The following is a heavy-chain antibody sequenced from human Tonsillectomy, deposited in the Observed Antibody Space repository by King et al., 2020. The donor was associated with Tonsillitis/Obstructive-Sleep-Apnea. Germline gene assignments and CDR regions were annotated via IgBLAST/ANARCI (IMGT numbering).Heavy chain of an antibody. CDR3: ARHVGGGASYCFDY. D-gene: IGHD3-10*01. J-gene: IGHJ4*02. V-gene: IGHV4-39*01. CDR2: IYYSGST. CDR1: GGSISSSSYY. Sequence: QLQESGPGLVKPSETLSLTCTVSGGSISSSSYYWGWIRQPPGKGLEWLGSIYYSGSTYYNPSLKSRVTISVDTSKNQFSLNLSSVTAADTAVYYCARHVGGGASYCFDYWGQGTLVTVSS.